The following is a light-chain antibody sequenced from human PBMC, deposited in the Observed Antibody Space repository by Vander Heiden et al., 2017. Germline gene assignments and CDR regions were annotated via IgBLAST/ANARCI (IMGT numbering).Light chain of an antibody. Sequence: SYELTQPPSVSVSPGQTASITGPGADLGYKYACWYQQKPGQSPVLVIYRDTRRPSGIPERFSGSNSGNTATLTISGTQALDEADYYCHAWDGNTGGVFGTGTKVTVL. J-gene: IGLJ1*01. V-gene: IGLV3-1*01. CDR3: HAWDGNTGGV. CDR1: DLGYKY. CDR2: RDT.